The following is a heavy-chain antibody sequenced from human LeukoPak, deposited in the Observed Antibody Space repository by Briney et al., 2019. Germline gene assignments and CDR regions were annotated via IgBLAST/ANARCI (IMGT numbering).Heavy chain of an antibody. V-gene: IGHV3-20*04. D-gene: IGHD3-3*02. CDR1: GFTFVDYG. CDR2: INYNGAIT. Sequence: GGSLRLSCATSGFTFVDYGLSWVRRAPGKGLEWLCAINYNGAITDYADSVKGGFTISRDNAKNSLYLRMDSLRAEDTALYYCARDRLGPSFSVSHFDLWGQGTLVTVSS. CDR3: ARDRLGPSFSVSHFDL. J-gene: IGHJ4*02.